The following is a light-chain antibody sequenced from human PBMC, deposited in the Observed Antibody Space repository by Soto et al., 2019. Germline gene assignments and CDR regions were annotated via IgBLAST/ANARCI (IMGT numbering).Light chain of an antibody. J-gene: IGLJ3*02. CDR3: CSYAGSYTVM. V-gene: IGLV2-11*01. CDR1: SSDVGGSKY. Sequence: QSVLTQPRSVSGSPGQSVTISCTGTSSDVGGSKYVSWYQQHPGRAPKLIIYDVTKRPSGVPDRFSGSKSGNTASLTISGLQAEDEADYYCCSYAGSYTVMFDGGTKVTVL. CDR2: DVT.